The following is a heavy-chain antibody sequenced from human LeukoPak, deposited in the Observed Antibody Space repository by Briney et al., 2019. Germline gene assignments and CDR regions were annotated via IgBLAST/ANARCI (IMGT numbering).Heavy chain of an antibody. Sequence: PGGSLRLSCAASGFTVSSNYMSWVRQAPGKGLEWVSVIYSGGNTYYADSVEGRFTISRDNSKNTLYLQMNSLRAEDTAVYYCAKGDSSGYYSYFEYWGQGTLVTVSS. CDR1: GFTVSSNY. D-gene: IGHD3-22*01. CDR3: AKGDSSGYYSYFEY. V-gene: IGHV3-53*05. CDR2: IYSGGNT. J-gene: IGHJ4*02.